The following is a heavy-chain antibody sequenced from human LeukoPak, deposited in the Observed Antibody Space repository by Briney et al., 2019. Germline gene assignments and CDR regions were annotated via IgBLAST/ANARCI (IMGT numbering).Heavy chain of an antibody. J-gene: IGHJ4*01. CDR3: TTDYPGKTYFDWLRNFDY. D-gene: IGHD3-9*01. Sequence: GGSLRLSCAASGFTFSNAWMSWVRQAPGKGLEWVGRIKSKTDGGTTDYAAPVKGRFTISRDDSKNTLYLQMNSLKTEDTAVYYCTTDYPGKTYFDWLRNFDYWGQEPWSPSPQ. CDR1: GFTFSNAW. V-gene: IGHV3-15*01. CDR2: IKSKTDGGTT.